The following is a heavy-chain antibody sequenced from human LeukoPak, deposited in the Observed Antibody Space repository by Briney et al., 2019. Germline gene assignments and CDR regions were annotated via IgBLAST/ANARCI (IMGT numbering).Heavy chain of an antibody. CDR1: GFTFSSYE. D-gene: IGHD3-10*01. CDR3: ASSGTGELFFS. CDR2: ISSSGSTI. V-gene: IGHV3-48*03. J-gene: IGHJ5*02. Sequence: GGSLRLSCAASGFTFSSYEMNWVRQAPGKGLEWVSYISSSGSTIYYADSVKGRFTISRDNAKNSLYLQMYSLGAEDTAVYYCASSGTGELFFSWGQGTLVTVSS.